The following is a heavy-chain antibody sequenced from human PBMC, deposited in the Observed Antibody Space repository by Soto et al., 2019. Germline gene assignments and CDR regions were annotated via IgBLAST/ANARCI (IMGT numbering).Heavy chain of an antibody. CDR3: GRILQPETFAY. CDR1: GYTFTSYY. CDR2: INASGGRT. Sequence: ASVKVSRKASGYTFTSYYVHWIRQAPGQGLEWMGIINASGGRTTYAPKFQGRVTMTRDTSTSTVYMELSSLTSEDTATYFYGRILQPETFAYWGQGPLVTVSS. J-gene: IGHJ4*02. V-gene: IGHV1-46*03.